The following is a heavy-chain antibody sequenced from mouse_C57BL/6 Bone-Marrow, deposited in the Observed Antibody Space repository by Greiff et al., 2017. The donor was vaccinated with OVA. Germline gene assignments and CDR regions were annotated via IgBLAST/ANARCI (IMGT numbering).Heavy chain of an antibody. CDR2: ISGGGGNT. Sequence: EVQLVESGGGLVKPGGSLKLSCAASGFTFSSYTMSWVRQTPEKRLEWVATISGGGGNTYYPDSVKGRFTISRDNAKDTLYLQMSSLRSEDTALYYCARHDVYYVDWYFDVWGTGTTVTVST. V-gene: IGHV5-9*01. J-gene: IGHJ1*03. D-gene: IGHD2-3*01. CDR3: ARHDVYYVDWYFDV. CDR1: GFTFSSYT.